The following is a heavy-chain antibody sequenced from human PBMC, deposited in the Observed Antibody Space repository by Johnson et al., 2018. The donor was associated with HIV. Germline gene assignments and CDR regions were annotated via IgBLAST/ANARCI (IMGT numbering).Heavy chain of an antibody. CDR2: SNSDGSST. J-gene: IGHJ3*02. D-gene: IGHD1-1*01. CDR1: GFIFSRSW. V-gene: IGHV3-74*01. CDR3: ARDHEAVPGAFDI. Sequence: VQLVESGGGLVQPGGSLRLSCAASGFIFSRSWMHWVRQVPGKGLVWVSRSNSDGSSTTYADSVKGRFTISRDKAKNTLHLQMNSLRAEDTAVYYCARDHEAVPGAFDIWGQGTMVTVSS.